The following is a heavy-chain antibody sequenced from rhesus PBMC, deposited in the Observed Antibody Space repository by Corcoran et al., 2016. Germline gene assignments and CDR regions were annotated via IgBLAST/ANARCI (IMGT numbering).Heavy chain of an antibody. CDR2: FYGRSPTT. Sequence: QVKLQDAGPGVVKPSGTLSRTCAGSGGSLRLNLCWSRIRPTDPQGREGLGGRGNFYGRSPTTHDNPTLNSQIAISQATTKNQFSSRLSTWTAADTAVYYCAREREYRYWYFDLWGPGTPITISS. CDR3: AREREYRYWYFDL. J-gene: IGHJ2*01. D-gene: IGHD4-23*01. V-gene: IGHV4S18*01. CDR1: GGSLRLNLC.